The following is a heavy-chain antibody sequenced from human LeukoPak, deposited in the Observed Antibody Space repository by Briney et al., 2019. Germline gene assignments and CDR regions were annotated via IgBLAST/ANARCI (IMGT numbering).Heavy chain of an antibody. J-gene: IGHJ4*02. D-gene: IGHD5-18*01. Sequence: GGSLRLSCAASGFTFSGSAMHWVRQAPGKGLEWVGRIRSKANSYATAYAASVKGRFTISRDDSKNTAYLQMNSLKTEDTAVYYCTSFVDTAMMYYFDYWGQGTLVTVSS. V-gene: IGHV3-73*01. CDR2: IRSKANSYAT. CDR3: TSFVDTAMMYYFDY. CDR1: GFTFSGSA.